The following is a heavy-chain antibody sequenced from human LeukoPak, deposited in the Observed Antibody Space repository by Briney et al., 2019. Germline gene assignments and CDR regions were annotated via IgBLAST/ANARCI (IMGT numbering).Heavy chain of an antibody. Sequence: ASVKVSCKAAGYTFTSDDINWVGQARGPGLEGLGWMNPNSDNTGYAQKFQGRVTITTNTSISTAYMELGSLRSEDTAVYYCARVHTVPTKGGYNRFDPWGQGTLVSVSS. CDR3: ARVHTVPTKGGYNRFDP. D-gene: IGHD4-17*01. CDR2: MNPNSDNT. V-gene: IGHV1-8*03. CDR1: GYTFTSDD. J-gene: IGHJ5*02.